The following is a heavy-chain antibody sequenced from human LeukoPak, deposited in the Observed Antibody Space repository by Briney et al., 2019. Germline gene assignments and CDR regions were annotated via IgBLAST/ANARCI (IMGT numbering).Heavy chain of an antibody. J-gene: IGHJ4*02. CDR3: ARRRDGYNYVGTDY. Sequence: PGASLKISCKGSGYNFTNYWIGWVRPMPGKGLEWMGIIYPGDSDTTYSPSSQGQVTISADKSISTAYLQWSSLKASDTAMYYCARRRDGYNYVGTDYWGQGTLVTVSS. V-gene: IGHV5-51*01. CDR2: IYPGDSDT. CDR1: GYNFTNYW. D-gene: IGHD5-24*01.